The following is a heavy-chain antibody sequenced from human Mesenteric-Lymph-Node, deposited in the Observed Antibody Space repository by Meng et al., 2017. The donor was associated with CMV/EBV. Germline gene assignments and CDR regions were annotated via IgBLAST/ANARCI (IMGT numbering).Heavy chain of an antibody. J-gene: IGHJ5*01. Sequence: ASVKVSCKASGYGFSSYGISWVRQAPGQGLEWMGWITAYNGNTNYAQKFQGRVTMTRNTSINTAYMELSSLRSEDTAVYYCARGPVRGVISGSSWFDPWGQGTLVTVSS. CDR1: GYGFSSYG. D-gene: IGHD3-10*02. V-gene: IGHV1-18*01. CDR2: ITAYNGNT. CDR3: ARGPVRGVISGSSWFDP.